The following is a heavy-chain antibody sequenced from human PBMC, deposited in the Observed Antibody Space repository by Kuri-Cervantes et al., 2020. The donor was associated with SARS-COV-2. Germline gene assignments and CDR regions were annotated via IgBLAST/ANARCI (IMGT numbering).Heavy chain of an antibody. D-gene: IGHD5-24*01. CDR2: IDWDDDK. CDR3: ARTPRGMATDY. V-gene: IGHV2-70*11. CDR1: GGSISSYYW. Sequence: LRLSCTVSGGSISSYYWSWIRQPPGKALEWLARIDWDDDKYYSTSLKTRLTISKDTSKNQVVLTMTNMDPVDTATYYCARTPRGMATDYWGQGTLVTVSS. J-gene: IGHJ4*02.